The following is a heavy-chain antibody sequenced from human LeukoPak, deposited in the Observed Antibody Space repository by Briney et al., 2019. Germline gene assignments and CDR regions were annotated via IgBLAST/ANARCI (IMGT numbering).Heavy chain of an antibody. D-gene: IGHD6-19*01. CDR3: AKAVASGRSFDY. CDR2: ISGSDAFI. J-gene: IGHJ4*02. CDR1: GFTFSTYA. Sequence: GGSLRLSCAASGFTFSTYAISWVRQAPGKGLEWVSTISGSDAFIYYADSVKGRFTISRDNSKNTLSLQMNSLRAEDTALYYCAKAVASGRSFDYWGQGALVTVSS. V-gene: IGHV3-23*01.